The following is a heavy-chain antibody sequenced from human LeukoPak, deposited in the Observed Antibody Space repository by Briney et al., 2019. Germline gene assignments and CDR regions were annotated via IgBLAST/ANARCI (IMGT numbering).Heavy chain of an antibody. CDR3: ARSSYGVELGDY. CDR2: ISAYNGST. J-gene: IGHJ4*02. D-gene: IGHD5-18*01. Sequence: ASVKVSCKASGYTFTSYGISWVRQAPGQGLEWMGWISAYNGSTNYAQKLQGRVTMTTDTSTSTAYMELRSLRSDDTAVYYCARSSYGVELGDYWGQGTLVTVSS. CDR1: GYTFTSYG. V-gene: IGHV1-18*01.